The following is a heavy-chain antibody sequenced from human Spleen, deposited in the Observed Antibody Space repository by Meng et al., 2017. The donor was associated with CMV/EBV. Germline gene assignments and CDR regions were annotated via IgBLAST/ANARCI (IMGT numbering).Heavy chain of an antibody. CDR2: INHSGST. V-gene: IGHV4-34*01. J-gene: IGHJ5*02. Sequence: QGQLQQGGAGLLKPSETLSLTCAVYGVSFSGYYWSWIRQPPGKGLEWIGEINHSGSTNYNPSLKSRVTISVDTSKNQFSLKLSSVTAADTAVYYCARGRSWASSGYYSPHNWFDPWGQGTLVTVSS. CDR1: GVSFSGYY. D-gene: IGHD3-22*01. CDR3: ARGRSWASSGYYSPHNWFDP.